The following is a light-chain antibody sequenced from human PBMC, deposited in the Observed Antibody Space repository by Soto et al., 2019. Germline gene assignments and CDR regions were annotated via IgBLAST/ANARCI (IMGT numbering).Light chain of an antibody. CDR1: QSVSSY. CDR3: QQRSNWPST. CDR2: DAS. Sequence: EIVLTQSPATLSLSPGDRATLSCRASQSVSSYLAWYQQKPGQAPRLLIYDASNRATGIPDRFSGSGSGTDFTLTITSLEPEDFAVYYCQQRSNWPSTCGGGTKVEI. V-gene: IGKV3-11*01. J-gene: IGKJ4*01.